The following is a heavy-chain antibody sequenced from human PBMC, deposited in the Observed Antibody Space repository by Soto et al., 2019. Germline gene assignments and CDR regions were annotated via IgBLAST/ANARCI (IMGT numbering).Heavy chain of an antibody. CDR2: VYLSGSA. Sequence: SETLSLTCVVSGYSISSGYYWGWIRQPPGKGLEYIGSVYLSGSANYNPSLKSRVTISVDTSKNRFSLRLSSVTAADTAVYYCARASRISMVAGGFDFWGQGTLVTVSS. J-gene: IGHJ4*02. V-gene: IGHV4-38-2*01. CDR3: ARASRISMVAGGFDF. CDR1: GYSISSGYY. D-gene: IGHD3-10*01.